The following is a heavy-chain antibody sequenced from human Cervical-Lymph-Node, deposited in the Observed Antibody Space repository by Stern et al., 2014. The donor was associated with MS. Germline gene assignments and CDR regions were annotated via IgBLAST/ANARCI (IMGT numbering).Heavy chain of an antibody. CDR3: ARNPVILYLGWFDP. CDR1: GFTFSSYS. J-gene: IGHJ5*02. D-gene: IGHD2-15*01. CDR2: ISSSSSTI. Sequence: EVQLVESGGGLVQPGGSLRLSCAASGFTFSSYSMNWVRQAPGKGLEWVSYISSSSSTIYYADSVKGRFTISRDNAKNSLCLQMNSLRDEDTAVYYCARNPVILYLGWFDPWGQGTLVTVSS. V-gene: IGHV3-48*02.